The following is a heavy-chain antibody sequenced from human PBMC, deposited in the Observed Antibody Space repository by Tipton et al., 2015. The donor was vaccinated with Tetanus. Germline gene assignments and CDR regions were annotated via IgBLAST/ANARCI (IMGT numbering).Heavy chain of an antibody. Sequence: SLRLSCAASGFSISTCYINWVRQAPGKGLEWVSVIYSGGDTFYADSVKGRFTISRDNSKNTVYLQMNSLRVEDTAVYYCARWGVLGLRHYLDYWGQGTLVTVSS. CDR1: GFSISTCY. CDR2: IYSGGDT. D-gene: IGHD3-16*01. V-gene: IGHV3-53*01. J-gene: IGHJ4*02. CDR3: ARWGVLGLRHYLDY.